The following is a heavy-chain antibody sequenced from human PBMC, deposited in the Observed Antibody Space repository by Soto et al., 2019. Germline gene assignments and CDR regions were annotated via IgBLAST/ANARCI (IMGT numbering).Heavy chain of an antibody. V-gene: IGHV1-69*13. CDR3: AALIAAAGTIDY. Sequence: SVKVSCKASGCTFSSYAISWVRQAPGQGLEWMGGIIPIFGTANYAQKFQGRVTITADESTSTAYMELSSLRSEDTAVYYCAALIAAAGTIDYWGQGTLVTVSS. CDR2: IIPIFGTA. J-gene: IGHJ4*02. D-gene: IGHD6-13*01. CDR1: GCTFSSYA.